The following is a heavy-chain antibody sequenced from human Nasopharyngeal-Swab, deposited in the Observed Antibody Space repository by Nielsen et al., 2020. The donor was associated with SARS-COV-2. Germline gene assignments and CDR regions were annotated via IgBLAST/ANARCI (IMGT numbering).Heavy chain of an antibody. CDR3: ASAGSNYYDSSGYYV. V-gene: IGHV1-18*01. CDR1: GYTFTSYG. Sequence: ASVKVSCKASGYTFTSYGISWVRQAPGQGLEWMGWISAYNGNTNYAQKLQGRVTMTTDTSTSTAYMELRSLRSDDTAVYYCASAGSNYYDSSGYYVWGQGTLVTVSS. CDR2: ISAYNGNT. J-gene: IGHJ4*02. D-gene: IGHD3-22*01.